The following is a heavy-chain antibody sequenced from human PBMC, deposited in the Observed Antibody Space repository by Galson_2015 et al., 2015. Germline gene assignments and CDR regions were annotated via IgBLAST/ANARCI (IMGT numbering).Heavy chain of an antibody. Sequence: SLRLSCAASGFTFSSYAMTWVRQAPGKGLEWVSAIGGSGVSTFYADSLKGRFTISRDNSKNTLYLEMNNLRAEDTALYYCASSLAAAGPKQNYYFNGMDVWGQGTTVTVSS. V-gene: IGHV3-23*01. CDR3: ASSLAAAGPKQNYYFNGMDV. D-gene: IGHD6-13*01. J-gene: IGHJ6*02. CDR1: GFTFSSYA. CDR2: IGGSGVST.